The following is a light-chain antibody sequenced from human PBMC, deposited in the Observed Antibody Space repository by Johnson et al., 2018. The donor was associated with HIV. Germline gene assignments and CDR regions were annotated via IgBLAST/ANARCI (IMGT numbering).Light chain of an antibody. J-gene: IGLJ1*01. CDR2: DNN. CDR1: SYNIGNNY. Sequence: QSVLTQPPSVSAAPGQKVTISCSGSSYNIGNNYVSWYQQLPGTAPKLLIYDNNKRPSGIPARFSGSKSATSATLDITGLQTGDEADYYCGTWDGSLSVYVFGAGTEVTVL. CDR3: GTWDGSLSVYV. V-gene: IGLV1-51*01.